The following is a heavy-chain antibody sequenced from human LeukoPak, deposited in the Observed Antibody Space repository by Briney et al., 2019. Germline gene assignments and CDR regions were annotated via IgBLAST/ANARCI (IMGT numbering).Heavy chain of an antibody. V-gene: IGHV3-66*01. CDR3: AKGALLPAGHIRYFFDY. Sequence: TGGSLRLSCAASGFTVSSNYMSWVRQAPGKGLEWVSVIYSGGSTYYADSVKGRFTISRDNSKNTLYLQMNSLRAEDTAVYYCAKGALLPAGHIRYFFDYWGQGTLVTVSS. CDR2: IYSGGST. J-gene: IGHJ4*02. CDR1: GFTVSSNY. D-gene: IGHD2-21*01.